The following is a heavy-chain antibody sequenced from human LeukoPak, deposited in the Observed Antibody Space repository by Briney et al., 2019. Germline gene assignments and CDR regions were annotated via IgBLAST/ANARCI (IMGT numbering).Heavy chain of an antibody. V-gene: IGHV4-34*01. J-gene: IGHJ4*02. CDR1: GGSFSGYC. Sequence: SETLSLTCAVYGGSFSGYCWSWIRQPPGKGLEWIGEINHSGSTNYNPSLKSRVTISVDTSKNQFSLKLSSVTAADTAVYYCASGEDPGYNGYWGQGTLVTVSS. D-gene: IGHD1-14*01. CDR3: ASGEDPGYNGY. CDR2: INHSGST.